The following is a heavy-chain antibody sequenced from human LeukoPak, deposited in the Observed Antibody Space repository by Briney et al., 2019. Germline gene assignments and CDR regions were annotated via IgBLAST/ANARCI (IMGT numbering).Heavy chain of an antibody. D-gene: IGHD3-10*01. J-gene: IGHJ5*02. CDR3: ARGPGEWPARFDP. Sequence: ASVKVSRKASGGTFSSYAISWVRQAPGQGLEWMGWVSAYNGNTNYAQKLQGRVTMTTDTSTSTAYMELRSLRSDDTAVYYCARGPGEWPARFDPWGQGTLVTVSS. V-gene: IGHV1-18*01. CDR2: VSAYNGNT. CDR1: GGTFSSYA.